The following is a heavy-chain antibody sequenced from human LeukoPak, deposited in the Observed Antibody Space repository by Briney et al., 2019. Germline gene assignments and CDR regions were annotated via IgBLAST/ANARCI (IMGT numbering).Heavy chain of an antibody. D-gene: IGHD3-3*01. Sequence: GASVKVSCKASGYTLTELSMHWVRQAPGKGLEWMGGFDPEDGETIYAQKFQGRVTMTEDTSTDTAYMELSSLRSEDTAVYYCATITIFGVVIPYYFDYWGQGTLVTVSS. CDR3: ATITIFGVVIPYYFDY. V-gene: IGHV1-24*01. CDR2: FDPEDGET. J-gene: IGHJ4*02. CDR1: GYTLTELS.